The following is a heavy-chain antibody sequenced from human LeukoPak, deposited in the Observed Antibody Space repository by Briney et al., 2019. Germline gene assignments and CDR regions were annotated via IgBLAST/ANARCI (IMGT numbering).Heavy chain of an antibody. CDR2: IRQDGGEK. CDR1: GFTFKNYW. D-gene: IGHD3-16*01. Sequence: GGSLRLSCTVSGFTFKNYWLSWVRQAPGRRPEWVANIRQDGGEKYYVDSVRGRFTISRDNTKKSLYLQMSGLRVEDTAVYYCALGVAAAYWGQGTLVTVSS. CDR3: ALGVAAAY. V-gene: IGHV3-7*01. J-gene: IGHJ4*02.